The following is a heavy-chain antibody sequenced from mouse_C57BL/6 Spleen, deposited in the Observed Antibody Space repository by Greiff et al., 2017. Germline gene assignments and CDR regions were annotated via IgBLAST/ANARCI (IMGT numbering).Heavy chain of an antibody. Sequence: QVQLQQPGAELARPGASVKMSCKASGYTFTSYTMHWVKQRPGQGLEWIGYINPSSGYTKYNQKFKDKATLTADKSSSTAYMQLSSLTSEDSAVYYRASAQAPSMEYWGQGTTVTVST. V-gene: IGHV1-4*01. CDR2: INPSSGYT. CDR3: ASAQAPSMEY. J-gene: IGHJ4*01. D-gene: IGHD3-2*02. CDR1: GYTFTSYT.